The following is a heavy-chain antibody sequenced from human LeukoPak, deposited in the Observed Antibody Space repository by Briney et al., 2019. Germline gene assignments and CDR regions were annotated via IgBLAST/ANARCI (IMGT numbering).Heavy chain of an antibody. CDR2: FYYSGST. J-gene: IGHJ4*02. CDR3: ARHRFASAVILDY. CDR1: GGAVTSFY. V-gene: IGHV4-59*08. Sequence: SETLSLTCSVSGGAVTSFYWSWIRQSPGKGLEWIGYFYYSGSTKYNPSLKSRVTMSGDTSKNQLSLKLRSVTAADTAMYYCARHRFASAVILDYWGKGGPVTVSS. D-gene: IGHD2-21*02.